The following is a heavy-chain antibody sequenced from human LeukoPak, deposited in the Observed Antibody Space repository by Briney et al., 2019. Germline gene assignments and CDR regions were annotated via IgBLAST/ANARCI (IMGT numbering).Heavy chain of an antibody. Sequence: GGSLRLSCAASGFTFSNYAMGWVRQAPGKGLEWVSLISRSDGSTYYADSVKGRFTISRDNSRDTLFLQMNSLRAEDTAVYYCAKTQLLSAMDYFDYWGQGTLVTVSS. CDR3: AKTQLLSAMDYFDY. CDR2: ISRSDGST. J-gene: IGHJ4*02. CDR1: GFTFSNYA. V-gene: IGHV3-23*01. D-gene: IGHD2-2*01.